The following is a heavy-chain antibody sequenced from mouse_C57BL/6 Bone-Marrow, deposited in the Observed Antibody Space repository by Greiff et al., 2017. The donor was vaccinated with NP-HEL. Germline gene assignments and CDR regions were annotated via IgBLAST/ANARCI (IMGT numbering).Heavy chain of an antibody. V-gene: IGHV1-64*01. CDR2: IHPNSGST. CDR3: ARWDYGYAMDY. Sequence: QVQLKQPGAELVKPGASVKLSCKASGYTFTSYWMHWVKQRPGQGLEWIGMIHPNSGSTNYNEKFKSKATLTVDKSSSTAYMQLSSLTSEDSAVYYCARWDYGYAMDYWGQGTSVTVSS. J-gene: IGHJ4*01. CDR1: GYTFTSYW. D-gene: IGHD2-4*01.